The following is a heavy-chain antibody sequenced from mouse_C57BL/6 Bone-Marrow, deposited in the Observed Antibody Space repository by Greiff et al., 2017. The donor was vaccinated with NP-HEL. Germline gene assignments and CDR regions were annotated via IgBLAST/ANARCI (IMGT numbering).Heavy chain of an antibody. CDR1: GFSFNTYA. Sequence: EVQVVESGGGLVQPKGSLKLSCAASGFSFNTYAMNWVRQAPGKGLEWVARIRSKSNNYATYYADSVKDRFTISRDDSESMLYLQMNNLKTEDTAMYYCVRPKDYYGSSPWFAYWGQGTLVTVSA. CDR2: IRSKSNNYAT. CDR3: VRPKDYYGSSPWFAY. V-gene: IGHV10-1*01. D-gene: IGHD1-1*01. J-gene: IGHJ3*01.